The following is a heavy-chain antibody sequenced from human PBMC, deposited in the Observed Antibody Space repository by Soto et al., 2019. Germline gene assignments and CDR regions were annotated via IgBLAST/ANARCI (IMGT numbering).Heavy chain of an antibody. CDR3: ARYILGVAAFYFDS. J-gene: IGHJ4*02. D-gene: IGHD6-19*01. V-gene: IGHV3-7*01. CDR2: INQGGSEK. CDR1: GCTFSRYW. Sequence: GGSLRLSCVASGCTFSRYWMSWVRQAPGKGLEWVANINQGGSEKYYMDSVKGRFTFSRDNAKNSLYLQMDSLRAEDTAVYYCARYILGVAAFYFDSWGPGTLVTVSS.